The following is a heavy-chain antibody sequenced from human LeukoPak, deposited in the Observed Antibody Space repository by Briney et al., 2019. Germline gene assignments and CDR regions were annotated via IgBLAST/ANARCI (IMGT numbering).Heavy chain of an antibody. D-gene: IGHD3-3*01. V-gene: IGHV3-23*01. J-gene: IGHJ4*02. Sequence: GGSLRLSCAASGFTFSSYPISWVRQAPGKGLEWVSVISGSGGSTYYADSVKGRFTISRDNSKNTLYLQMNSLRAEDTAVYYCAKPGYYDFWSGYYTQFDYWGQGTLVTVSS. CDR1: GFTFSSYP. CDR2: ISGSGGST. CDR3: AKPGYYDFWSGYYTQFDY.